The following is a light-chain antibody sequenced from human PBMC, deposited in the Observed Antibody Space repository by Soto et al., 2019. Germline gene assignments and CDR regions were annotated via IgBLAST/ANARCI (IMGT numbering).Light chain of an antibody. V-gene: IGLV2-14*01. CDR2: EVS. CDR1: SSAVGGYKY. CDR3: FFYSSGTPYV. Sequence: QSALTQPGSVSGSPGQSITNSCTGTSSAVGGYKYVSWYQQHPGKAPKLMIYEVSNLPLGVSNSFSGSKSGNTASLSICGLQAEDEADYFFFFYSSGTPYVF. J-gene: IGLJ1*01.